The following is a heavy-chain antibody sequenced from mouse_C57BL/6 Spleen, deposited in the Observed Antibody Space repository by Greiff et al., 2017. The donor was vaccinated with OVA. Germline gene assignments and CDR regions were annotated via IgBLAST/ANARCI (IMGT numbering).Heavy chain of an antibody. CDR1: GYAFTNYL. J-gene: IGHJ3*01. Sequence: VQLQQSGAELVRPGTSVKVSCKASGYAFTNYLIEWVKQRPGQGLEWIGVINPGSGGTNYNEKFKGKATLTADKSSSTAYMQLSSLTSEDSAVYFCARQEVYSNYGGFAYWGQGTLVTVSA. CDR3: ARQEVYSNYGGFAY. CDR2: INPGSGGT. D-gene: IGHD2-5*01. V-gene: IGHV1-54*01.